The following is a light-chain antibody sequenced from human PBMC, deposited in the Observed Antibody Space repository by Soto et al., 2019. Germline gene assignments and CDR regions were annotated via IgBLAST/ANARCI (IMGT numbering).Light chain of an antibody. Sequence: DIQITHSPSALSASGXXXXXXTXQASQDISNYLNWYQQKPGKAPKLLIYDASNLETGVPSRFSGSGSGTDFTFTISSLQPEDIATYYCQQYDNLPITFGQGTRLEIK. J-gene: IGKJ5*01. CDR1: QDISNY. V-gene: IGKV1-33*01. CDR3: QQYDNLPIT. CDR2: DAS.